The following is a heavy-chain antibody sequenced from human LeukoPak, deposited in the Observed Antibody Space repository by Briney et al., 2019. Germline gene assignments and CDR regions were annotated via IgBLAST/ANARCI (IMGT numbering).Heavy chain of an antibody. J-gene: IGHJ4*02. V-gene: IGHV3-30*18. CDR3: AKDVWQWLAMYYFDY. CDR2: ISYDGSNK. Sequence: GGSLRLSCAASGFTLSSYWMSWVRQAPGKGLEWVAVISYDGSNKYYADSVKGRFTISRDNSKNTLYLQMNSLRAEDTAVYYCAKDVWQWLAMYYFDYWGQGTLVTVSS. CDR1: GFTLSSYW. D-gene: IGHD6-19*01.